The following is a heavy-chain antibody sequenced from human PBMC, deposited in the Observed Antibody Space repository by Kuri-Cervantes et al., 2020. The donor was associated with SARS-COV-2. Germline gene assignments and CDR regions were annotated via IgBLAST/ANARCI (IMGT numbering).Heavy chain of an antibody. CDR1: GFTFDDYA. J-gene: IGHJ6*02. V-gene: IGHV3-9*01. CDR3: AKDRRYYYGSGSLWGV. CDR2: ISWNSGSI. Sequence: GGSLRLSCAASGFTFDDYAMHWVRQAPGKGLEWVSGISWNSGSIGYADSVKGRFTISRDNAKNSLYLQMNSLRAEDTAVYYCAKDRRYYYGSGSLWGVWGQGTTVTVSS. D-gene: IGHD3-10*01.